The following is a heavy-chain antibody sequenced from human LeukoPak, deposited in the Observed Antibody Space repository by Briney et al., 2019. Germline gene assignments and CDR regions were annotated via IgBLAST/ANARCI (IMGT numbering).Heavy chain of an antibody. CDR2: IYYSGST. CDR3: ATQKGPTYYDFWSGYETPYFDY. V-gene: IGHV4-30-4*08. CDR1: GGSISSISSNNYH. D-gene: IGHD3-3*01. Sequence: SETLSLTCIVSGGSISSISSNNYHWGWIRQPPGKGLEWIGYIYYSGSTYYNPSLKSRVTISVDTSKNQFSLKLSSVTAAETAVYYCATQKGPTYYDFWSGYETPYFDYWGQGTLVTVSS. J-gene: IGHJ4*02.